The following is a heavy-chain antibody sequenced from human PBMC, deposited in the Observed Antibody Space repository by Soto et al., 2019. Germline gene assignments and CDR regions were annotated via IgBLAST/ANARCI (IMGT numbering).Heavy chain of an antibody. CDR2: IYYSGST. Sequence: SETLSLTYTVSGGSISSYYWSWIRQPPGKGLEWIGYIYYSGSTNYNPSLKSRVTISVDTSKNQFSLKLSSVTAADTAVYYCARDRGQQLGPGQNYHYYGMDVWGQGTTVTVSS. CDR1: GGSISSYY. J-gene: IGHJ6*02. V-gene: IGHV4-59*01. D-gene: IGHD6-13*01. CDR3: ARDRGQQLGPGQNYHYYGMDV.